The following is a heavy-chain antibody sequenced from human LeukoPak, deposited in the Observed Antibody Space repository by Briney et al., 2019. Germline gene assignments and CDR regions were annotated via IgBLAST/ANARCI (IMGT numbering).Heavy chain of an antibody. D-gene: IGHD6-6*01. CDR1: GGSISSYY. J-gene: IGHJ2*01. CDR3: ARWLAARYFDL. CDR2: IYYSGST. Sequence: PSETLSLTCTVSGGSISSYYWSWIRQPPGKGLEWIGYIYYSGSTNYNPSLKSRVTISVDTSKNQFSLKLSSVTAADTAVYYCARWLAARYFDLWGRGTLVTVSS. V-gene: IGHV4-59*01.